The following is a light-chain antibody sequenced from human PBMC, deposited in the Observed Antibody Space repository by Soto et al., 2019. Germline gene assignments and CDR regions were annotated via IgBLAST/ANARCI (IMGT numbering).Light chain of an antibody. J-gene: IGKJ1*01. CDR3: QQYNSYSPWT. Sequence: DIQMTQSPSTLSASVGDRVTITCRASQSISSWLAWYQQKPGKAPKLLIYDASSSEGGVPSRFSGSGSGTEFTLTISSLQPDDFVTYYCQQYNSYSPWTFGQGTKVDIK. V-gene: IGKV1-5*01. CDR1: QSISSW. CDR2: DAS.